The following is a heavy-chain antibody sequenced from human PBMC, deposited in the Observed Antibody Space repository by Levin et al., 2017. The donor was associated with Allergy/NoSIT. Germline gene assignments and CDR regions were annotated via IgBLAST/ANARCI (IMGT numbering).Heavy chain of an antibody. Sequence: PGGSLRLSCKASGYTFTSYDINWVRQATGQGLEWMGWMNPNSGNTGYAQKFQGRVTMTRNTSISTAYMELSSLRSEDTAVYYCARGGNYGDYGTTGWFDPWGQGTLVTVSS. J-gene: IGHJ5*02. V-gene: IGHV1-8*01. CDR1: GYTFTSYD. D-gene: IGHD4-17*01. CDR3: ARGGNYGDYGTTGWFDP. CDR2: MNPNSGNT.